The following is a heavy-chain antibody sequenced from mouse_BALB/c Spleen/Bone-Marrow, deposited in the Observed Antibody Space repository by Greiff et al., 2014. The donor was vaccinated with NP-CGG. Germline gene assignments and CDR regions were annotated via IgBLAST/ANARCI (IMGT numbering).Heavy chain of an antibody. CDR1: GFTFSSFG. CDR2: ISSGSSSI. D-gene: IGHD5-5*01. J-gene: IGHJ4*01. Sequence: EVHLVESGGGLVQPGGSRKLSCAASGFTFSSFGMHWVRQAPEKGLEWVAYISSGSSSIYYADTVKGRFTITTDNSKNTLFLQMTSLRTEDAAMYYYARANDKDYPMDYWGQGVSVTVSS. V-gene: IGHV5-17*02. CDR3: ARANDKDYPMDY.